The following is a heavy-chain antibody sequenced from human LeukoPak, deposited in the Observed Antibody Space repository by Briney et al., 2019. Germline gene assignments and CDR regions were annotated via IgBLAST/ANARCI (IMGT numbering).Heavy chain of an antibody. CDR1: GFTVSTHY. D-gene: IGHD4-17*01. Sequence: PGGSLRLSCAVSGFTVSTHYMSWVRQAPGKGLEWVSIISGSGDSTYYADSVRGRFTVSRDNSKNTLYLQMNSLRAEDTAVYYCARGEDYGDYFDYWGQGTLVTVSS. V-gene: IGHV3-53*01. CDR3: ARGEDYGDYFDY. J-gene: IGHJ4*02. CDR2: ISGSGDST.